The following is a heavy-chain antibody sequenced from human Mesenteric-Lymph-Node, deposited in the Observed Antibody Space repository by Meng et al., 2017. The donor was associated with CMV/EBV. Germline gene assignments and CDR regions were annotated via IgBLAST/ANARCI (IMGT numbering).Heavy chain of an antibody. D-gene: IGHD1-26*01. J-gene: IGHJ4*02. CDR2: INPSGGST. CDR1: GYTFTSYY. CDR3: ARGDAYSGSYWNFDY. Sequence: ASVKVSCKASGYTFTSYYMHWVRQAPGQGLEWMGIINPSGGSTSYAQKFQGRVTMTRETSTSTVYLELSSLTSEDTAMYYCARGDAYSGSYWNFDYWGQGTLVTVSS. V-gene: IGHV1-46*01.